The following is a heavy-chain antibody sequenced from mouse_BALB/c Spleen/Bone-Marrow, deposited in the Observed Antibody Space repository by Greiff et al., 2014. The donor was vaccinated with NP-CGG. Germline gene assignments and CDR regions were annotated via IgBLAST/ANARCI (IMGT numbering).Heavy chain of an antibody. J-gene: IGHJ1*01. CDR2: IAPGSGSP. Sequence: DLVKPGASVKLSCKASGYTFTSYWINWIKQRPGQGLEWIGRIAPGSGSPYYNEMFKGKATLTVDTSSSTAYIQLSSLSSEDSAVYFCARRYFDVWGAGTTVTVSS. CDR1: GYTFTSYW. CDR3: ARRYFDV. V-gene: IGHV1S41*01.